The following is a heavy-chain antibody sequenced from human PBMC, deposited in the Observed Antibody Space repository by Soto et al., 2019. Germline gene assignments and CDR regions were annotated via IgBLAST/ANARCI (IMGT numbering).Heavy chain of an antibody. V-gene: IGHV3-30*04. J-gene: IGHJ4*02. CDR2: IAHNVSIR. Sequence: GGPRRLSCAAPGLSFCRDSLRWVRQAPGKGLEWVTMIAHNVSIRVYADSVKGRFTISRDNSKDTLYLQMNSLTPADSSVYSCVGGSLLHWDQGTPVALSS. CDR3: VGGSLLH. CDR1: GLSFCRDS. D-gene: IGHD2-15*01.